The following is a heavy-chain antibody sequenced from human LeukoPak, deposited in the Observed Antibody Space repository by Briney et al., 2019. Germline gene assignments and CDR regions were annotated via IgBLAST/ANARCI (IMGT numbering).Heavy chain of an antibody. V-gene: IGHV1-69*04. Sequence: ASVKVSCKASGGTFSSYAISWVRQAPGQGLEWMGRIIPILGIANYAQKFQGRVTITADESTSTAYMELSSLRSEDTAVYYCARGSADIVATDYYGMDVWGQGTTVTVSS. CDR2: IIPILGIA. J-gene: IGHJ6*02. CDR3: ARGSADIVATDYYGMDV. D-gene: IGHD5-12*01. CDR1: GGTFSSYA.